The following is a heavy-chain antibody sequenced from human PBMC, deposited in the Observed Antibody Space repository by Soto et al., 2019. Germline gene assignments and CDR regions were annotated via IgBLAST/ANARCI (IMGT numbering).Heavy chain of an antibody. D-gene: IGHD3-22*01. Sequence: SETLSLTCAVSGYSISSGYYWGWIGQPPGKGLEWIGSIYHSVSTYYNPSLKSRVTISVDTSKNQFSLKLSYVTAADTAVYYCARNYYDSSCYDALDIWGQGTRVTV. CDR3: ARNYYDSSCYDALDI. J-gene: IGHJ3*02. CDR1: GYSISSGYY. CDR2: IYHSVST. V-gene: IGHV4-38-2*01.